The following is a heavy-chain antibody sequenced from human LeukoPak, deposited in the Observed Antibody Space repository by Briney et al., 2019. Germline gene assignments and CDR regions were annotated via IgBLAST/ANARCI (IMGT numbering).Heavy chain of an antibody. D-gene: IGHD6-13*01. CDR1: GGSFSGYY. V-gene: IGHV4-34*01. J-gene: IGHJ5*02. CDR3: ARGGGIAAAGSFNWFDP. CDR2: INHSGST. Sequence: SETLSLTCAVYGGSFSGYYWSWIRQPPGKGLEWIGEINHSGSTNYNPSLKSRVTISVDTSKNQFSLELSSVTAADTAVYYCARGGGIAAAGSFNWFDPWGQGTLVTVSS.